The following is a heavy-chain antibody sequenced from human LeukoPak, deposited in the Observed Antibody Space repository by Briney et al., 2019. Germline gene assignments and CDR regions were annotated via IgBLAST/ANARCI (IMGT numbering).Heavy chain of an antibody. CDR2: IIPILGIA. CDR1: GGTFSSYA. CDR3: AKSSGWYAVTT. D-gene: IGHD6-19*01. J-gene: IGHJ5*02. V-gene: IGHV1-69*04. Sequence: SVKVSCKASGGTFSSYAISWVRQAPGQGLEWMGRIIPILGIANYAQKFQGRVTITADKSTSTAYMELSSLRSEDTAVYYCAKSSGWYAVTTWGQGTLVTVSS.